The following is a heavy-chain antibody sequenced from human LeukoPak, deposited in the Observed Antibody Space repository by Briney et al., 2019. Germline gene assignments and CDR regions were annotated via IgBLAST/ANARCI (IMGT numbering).Heavy chain of an antibody. V-gene: IGHV3-21*01. Sequence: GGSLRLSCAASGFTFSSYAMSWVRQAPGKGLEWVSSISSSSSYIYYADSVKGRFTISRDNAKNSLYLQMNSLRAEDTAVYYCARPYYYDSSGYSPPGYWGQGTLVTVSS. J-gene: IGHJ4*02. CDR1: GFTFSSYA. CDR3: ARPYYYDSSGYSPPGY. CDR2: ISSSSSYI. D-gene: IGHD3-22*01.